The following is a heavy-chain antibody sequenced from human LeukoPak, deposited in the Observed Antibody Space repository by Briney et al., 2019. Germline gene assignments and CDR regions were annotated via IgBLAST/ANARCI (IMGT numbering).Heavy chain of an antibody. CDR3: ARVGDLFRAHRVRGLSPDFYYMDV. V-gene: IGHV4-34*01. CDR2: VNYSGST. J-gene: IGHJ6*03. Sequence: SETLSLTCAVSGGSFSDFYWNWIRQRPGKGLEWIGEVNYSGSTYYNSSLKSRVIISLDTSQNQFSLKLSSVTAADTGVYYCARVGDLFRAHRVRGLSPDFYYMDVWGKGTTVTVSS. CDR1: GGSFSDFY. D-gene: IGHD3-10*01.